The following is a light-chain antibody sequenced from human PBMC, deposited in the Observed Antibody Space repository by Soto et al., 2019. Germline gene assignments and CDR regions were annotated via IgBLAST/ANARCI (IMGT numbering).Light chain of an antibody. CDR3: QQYNIYST. J-gene: IGKJ5*01. CDR1: QSISAW. V-gene: IGKV1-5*03. Sequence: DIQMTQSPSTLSASVGDRVTLTCRASQSISAWLAWYQQKPGKAPKLLIYKASTLVSGVPSRFSGSGSGTEFTLTISSLKNDDFETYFCQQYNIYSTFGQGTRLEIK. CDR2: KAS.